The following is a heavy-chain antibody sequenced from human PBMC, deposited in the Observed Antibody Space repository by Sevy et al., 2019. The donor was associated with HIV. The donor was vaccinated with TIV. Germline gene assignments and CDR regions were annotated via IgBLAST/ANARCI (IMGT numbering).Heavy chain of an antibody. Sequence: GGSLRLSCAASGFTVSSNYMSWVRQAPGKGLEWVSVIYSGGSTYYADSVKGRFTISSDNSKNTLYLQMNSLRAEDTAVYYCARDLMVRGVYYYGMDVWGQGTTVTVSS. V-gene: IGHV3-66*01. J-gene: IGHJ6*02. CDR2: IYSGGST. CDR3: ARDLMVRGVYYYGMDV. CDR1: GFTVSSNY. D-gene: IGHD3-10*01.